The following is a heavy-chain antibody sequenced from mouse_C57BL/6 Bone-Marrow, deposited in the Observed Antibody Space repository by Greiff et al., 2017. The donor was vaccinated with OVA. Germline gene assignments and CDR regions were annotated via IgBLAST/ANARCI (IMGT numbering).Heavy chain of an antibody. D-gene: IGHD1-1*01. V-gene: IGHV5-4*03. Sequence: EVMLVESGGGLVKPGGSLKLSCAASGFTFSSYAMSWVRQTPEKRLEWVATISDGGSYTYYPDNVKGRFTISRDNAKNNLYLQMSHLKSEDTALYYCARGDYYGSSWNWFAYWGQGTLVTVSA. CDR3: ARGDYYGSSWNWFAY. CDR1: GFTFSSYA. J-gene: IGHJ3*01. CDR2: ISDGGSYT.